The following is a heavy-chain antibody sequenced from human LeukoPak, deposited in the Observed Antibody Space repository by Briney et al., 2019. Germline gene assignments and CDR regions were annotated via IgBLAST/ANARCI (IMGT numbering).Heavy chain of an antibody. CDR2: INHSGST. Sequence: SETLSLTCAVYGGSFSGYYWSWIRQPPGKGLEWIGEINHSGSTNYNPSLKSRVTISVDTSKNQFSLKLSSVTAADTAVYYCARGTTVAVDYWGQGTLVTVSS. V-gene: IGHV4-34*01. J-gene: IGHJ4*02. D-gene: IGHD4-23*01. CDR1: GGSFSGYY. CDR3: ARGTTVAVDY.